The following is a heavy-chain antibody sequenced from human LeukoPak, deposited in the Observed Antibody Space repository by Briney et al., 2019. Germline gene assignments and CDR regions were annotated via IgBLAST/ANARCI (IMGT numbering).Heavy chain of an antibody. CDR1: GGSFSGYY. Sequence: SETLSLTCAVYGGSFSGYYWSWIRQSPGKGLEWIGEINHSGSTNYNPSLKSRVTLSVDTSKNQFSLKLSSVTAADTAVHYCARRPRRYSYGYWDYWGQGTLVTVSS. V-gene: IGHV4-34*01. J-gene: IGHJ4*02. D-gene: IGHD5-18*01. CDR2: INHSGST. CDR3: ARRPRRYSYGYWDY.